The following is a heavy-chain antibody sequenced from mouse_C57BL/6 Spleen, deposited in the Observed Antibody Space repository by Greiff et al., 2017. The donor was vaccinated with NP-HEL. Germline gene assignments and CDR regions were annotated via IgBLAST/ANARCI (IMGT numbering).Heavy chain of an antibody. D-gene: IGHD1-1*01. CDR2: ISSGGSYT. J-gene: IGHJ2*01. CDR1: GFTFSSYG. Sequence: EVKLMESGGDLVKPGGSLKLSCAASGFTFSSYGMSWVRQTPDKRLEWVATISSGGSYTYYPDSVKGRFTISRDNTKNTLYLQMSSLKSEDTAMYYCARLSNYVDYWGQGTTLTVSS. V-gene: IGHV5-6*01. CDR3: ARLSNYVDY.